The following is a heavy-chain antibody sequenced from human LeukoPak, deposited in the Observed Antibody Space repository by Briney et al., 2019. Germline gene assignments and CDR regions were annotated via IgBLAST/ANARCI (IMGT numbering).Heavy chain of an antibody. Sequence: ASVKVSCKASGGTFSSYAISWVRQAPGQGLEWMGGIIPIFGTANYAQKFQGRVTITTDESTSTAYMELSSLRSEDTAVYYCAREATDIVVVPAARRYYYYYMDVWGKGTTVTVSS. D-gene: IGHD2-2*01. CDR1: GGTFSSYA. CDR2: IIPIFGTA. V-gene: IGHV1-69*05. CDR3: AREATDIVVVPAARRYYYYYMDV. J-gene: IGHJ6*03.